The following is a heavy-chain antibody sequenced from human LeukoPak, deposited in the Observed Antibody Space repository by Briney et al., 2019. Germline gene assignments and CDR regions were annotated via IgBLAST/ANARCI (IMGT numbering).Heavy chain of an antibody. Sequence: SETLSLTCTVSGGSISSYYCSWIRQPAGKGLEWIGRIYTSGSTNYDPSLKSRVTMSVDTSKNQFSLKLSSVTAADTAVYYCARDRAVRSGYDTGFDYWGQGTLVTVSS. CDR2: IYTSGST. CDR3: ARDRAVRSGYDTGFDY. D-gene: IGHD5-12*01. CDR1: GGSISSYY. V-gene: IGHV4-4*07. J-gene: IGHJ4*02.